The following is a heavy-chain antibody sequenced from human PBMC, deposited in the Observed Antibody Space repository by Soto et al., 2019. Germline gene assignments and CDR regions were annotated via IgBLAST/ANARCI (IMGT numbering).Heavy chain of an antibody. CDR2: INTNTGNP. Sequence: ASVKVSCKAPGYTFTSYAMNWVRQAPGQGLEWMGWINTNTGNPTYAQGFTGRFVFSLDTSVSTAYLQICSLKAEDTAVYYCAREMSYYYGSGSYHWFDPWGQGTLVTVS. D-gene: IGHD3-10*01. J-gene: IGHJ5*02. V-gene: IGHV7-4-1*01. CDR1: GYTFTSYA. CDR3: AREMSYYYGSGSYHWFDP.